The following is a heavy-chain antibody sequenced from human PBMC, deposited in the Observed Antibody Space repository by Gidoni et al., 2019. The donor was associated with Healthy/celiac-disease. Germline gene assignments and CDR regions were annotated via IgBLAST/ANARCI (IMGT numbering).Heavy chain of an antibody. CDR3: ARVFDSSGWHDYYYYGMDV. J-gene: IGHJ6*02. D-gene: IGHD6-19*01. V-gene: IGHV1-2*02. Sequence: QVQLVQSGAEVKKPGASVKVSCKASGYTFTGYYMHWVRQAPGQGLEWMGWINPNSGGTNYAQKFQGRVTMTRDTSISTAYMELSRLRSDDTAVYYCARVFDSSGWHDYYYYGMDVWGQGTTVTVSS. CDR2: INPNSGGT. CDR1: GYTFTGYY.